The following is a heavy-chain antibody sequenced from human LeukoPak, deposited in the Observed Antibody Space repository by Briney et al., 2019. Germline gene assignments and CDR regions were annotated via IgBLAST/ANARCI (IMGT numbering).Heavy chain of an antibody. CDR1: GFTFDDYA. Sequence: PGGSLRLSCAASGFTFDDYAMHWARQAPGKGLEWVSSISSSSSYIYYADSVKGRFTISRDNAKNSLFLQMNSLRAEDTAVYYCARGGPYSSSRQGSYFDYWGQGTLVTVSS. CDR3: ARGGPYSSSRQGSYFDY. J-gene: IGHJ4*02. V-gene: IGHV3-21*01. CDR2: ISSSSSYI. D-gene: IGHD6-13*01.